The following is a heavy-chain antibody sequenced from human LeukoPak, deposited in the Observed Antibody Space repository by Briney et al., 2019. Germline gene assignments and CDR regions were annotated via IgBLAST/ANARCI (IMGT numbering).Heavy chain of an antibody. Sequence: GGSLRLSCAASGFTFSNHWMHWVRHAPGKGLMWVSRISRGASRTDYADSVKGRFTISRDDAKNTLYLQVNSLRVEDTGVYFCARGGSDTAMAHDYWGQGILVTVSS. CDR2: ISRGASRT. CDR3: ARGGSDTAMAHDY. CDR1: GFTFSNHW. V-gene: IGHV3-74*01. J-gene: IGHJ4*02. D-gene: IGHD5-18*01.